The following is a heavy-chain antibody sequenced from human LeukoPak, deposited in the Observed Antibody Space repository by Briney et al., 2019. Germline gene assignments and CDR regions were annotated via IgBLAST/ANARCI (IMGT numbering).Heavy chain of an antibody. CDR2: ISGSGGST. CDR3: AKVQTPYCSSTSCYNFDY. CDR1: GFTFSSYA. D-gene: IGHD2-2*02. J-gene: IGHJ4*02. Sequence: GGSLRLSCAASGFTFSSYAMSWVRQAPGKGLEWVSAISGSGGSTYYADSVKGQFTISRDSSKNTLYLQINSLRAEDTAVYYCAKVQTPYCSSTSCYNFDYWGQGTLVTVSS. V-gene: IGHV3-23*01.